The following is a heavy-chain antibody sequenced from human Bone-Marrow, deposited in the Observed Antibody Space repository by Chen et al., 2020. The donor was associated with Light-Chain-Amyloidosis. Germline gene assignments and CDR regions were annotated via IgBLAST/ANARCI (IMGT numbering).Heavy chain of an antibody. CDR1: GFPVNTPW. CDR3: ARDRGRFSYNRGGLDS. D-gene: IGHD3-10*01. CDR2: MPTDVTKT. V-gene: IGHV3-74*01. Sequence: VGAWGALVSPGGCPRLPRASPGFPVNTPWMHWVRQPPGGGLVWVARMPTDVTKTVYADSVKGRFTVSRDDAKNTLYLEMNSLRVEDTGLYFCARDRGRFSYNRGGLDSWGHGTLVTVSS. J-gene: IGHJ5*01.